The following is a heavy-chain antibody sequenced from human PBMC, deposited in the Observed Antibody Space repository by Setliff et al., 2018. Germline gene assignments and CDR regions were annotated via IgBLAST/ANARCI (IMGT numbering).Heavy chain of an antibody. CDR2: IYYSGST. CDR3: TVYNTGSSKDHY. J-gene: IGHJ4*02. Sequence: PSETLSLTCTVSGGSINSHYWGWIRQPPGKGLEWIGYIYYSGSTNYNPSLKSRVTISVDTSKNQFSLKLSSVTAADTALYYCTVYNTGSSKDHYWGQGTPVTVSS. CDR1: GGSINSHY. D-gene: IGHD2-8*02. V-gene: IGHV4-59*11.